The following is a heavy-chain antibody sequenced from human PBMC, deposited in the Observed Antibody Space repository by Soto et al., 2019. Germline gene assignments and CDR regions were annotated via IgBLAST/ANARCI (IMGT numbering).Heavy chain of an antibody. Sequence: PSETLSLTCAVYGGSFSGYYWSWIRQPPGKGLEWIGEINHSGSTNYNPSLKSRVTISVDTSKNQFSLKLSSVTAADTAVYYCARQSAGYSSSWSYYYYGMDVWGQGTTVTVSS. CDR1: GGSFSGYY. J-gene: IGHJ6*02. D-gene: IGHD6-13*01. V-gene: IGHV4-34*01. CDR3: ARQSAGYSSSWSYYYYGMDV. CDR2: INHSGST.